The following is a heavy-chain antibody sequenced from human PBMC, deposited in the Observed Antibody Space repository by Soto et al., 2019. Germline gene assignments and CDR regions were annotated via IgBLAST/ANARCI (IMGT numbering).Heavy chain of an antibody. V-gene: IGHV1-8*01. CDR2: MHPNTGNT. Sequence: GASVEVSCKASGYIFTSYDINWVRQATGQGLEWMGRMHPNTGNTIYAQKFQGRVTMTRNTSISTAYMELSSLTSEDTAIFYCARETGDTGLDYRGQGALVTVSS. D-gene: IGHD3-9*01. CDR1: GYIFTSYD. J-gene: IGHJ4*02. CDR3: ARETGDTGLDY.